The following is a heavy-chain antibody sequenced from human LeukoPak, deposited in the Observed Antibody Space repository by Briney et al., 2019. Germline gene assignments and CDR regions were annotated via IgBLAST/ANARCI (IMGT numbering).Heavy chain of an antibody. Sequence: GGSLRLSCAASGFIVSGDFMSWVRQAPGKGLEWVANIKQDGSEKYYVDSVKGRFTISRDNAKNSLYLQMNSLRAEDTAIYYCTTDTWYSAGHWGQGTLVTVSS. D-gene: IGHD2-15*01. CDR2: IKQDGSEK. CDR1: GFIVSGDF. V-gene: IGHV3-7*03. J-gene: IGHJ4*02. CDR3: TTDTWYSAGH.